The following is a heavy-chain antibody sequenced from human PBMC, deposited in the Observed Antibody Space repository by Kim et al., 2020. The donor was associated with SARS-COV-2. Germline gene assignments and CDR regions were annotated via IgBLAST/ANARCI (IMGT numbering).Heavy chain of an antibody. Sequence: IYYADSVKGRFTISRDNAKNSLYLQMNSLRAEDTAVYYCARETIYGEVDYWGQGTLVTVSS. CDR3: ARETIYGEVDY. D-gene: IGHD4-17*01. J-gene: IGHJ4*02. V-gene: IGHV3-21*01. CDR2: I.